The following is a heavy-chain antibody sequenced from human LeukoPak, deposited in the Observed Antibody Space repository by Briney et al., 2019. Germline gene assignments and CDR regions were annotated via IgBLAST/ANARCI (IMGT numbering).Heavy chain of an antibody. V-gene: IGHV4-59*11. CDR3: ARLSNSWFDP. Sequence: PSETLSLTCTVSGGSIISHYWSWIRQPPGKGLEWIGYIYYSGSTNYNPSLKSRVTISVDTSKNQFSLKLSSVTAADTAVYYCARLSNSWFDPWGQGTLVTVSS. CDR1: GGSIISHY. CDR2: IYYSGST. D-gene: IGHD4-11*01. J-gene: IGHJ5*02.